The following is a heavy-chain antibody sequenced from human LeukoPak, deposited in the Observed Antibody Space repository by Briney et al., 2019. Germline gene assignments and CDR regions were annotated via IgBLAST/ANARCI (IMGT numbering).Heavy chain of an antibody. CDR3: ARFSVSVVAASGQKYYYGMDV. CDR2: IYYSGST. D-gene: IGHD2-15*01. J-gene: IGHJ6*02. V-gene: IGHV4-39*07. CDR1: GGSISSSSYY. Sequence: SETLSLTCTVSGGSISSSSYYWGWIRQPPGKGLGWIGSIYYSGSTYYNPSLKSRVTISVDTSKNQFSLKLSSVTAADTAVYYCARFSVSVVAASGQKYYYGMDVWGQGTTVTVSS.